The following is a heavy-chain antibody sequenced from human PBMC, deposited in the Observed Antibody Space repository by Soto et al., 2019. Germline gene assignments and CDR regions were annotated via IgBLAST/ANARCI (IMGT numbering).Heavy chain of an antibody. D-gene: IGHD3-9*01. J-gene: IGHJ5*02. Sequence: ASVKVSCMTSGYTFTHYAVSWVRQAPGQGLEWVGWISAYNDNMRYAQKFQGRVTMTTDTSMSTVYMELRSLRSDDTAVYYCARFDWLSAWFDPWGQGTPVTVSS. CDR3: ARFDWLSAWFDP. V-gene: IGHV1-18*01. CDR1: GYTFTHYA. CDR2: ISAYNDNM.